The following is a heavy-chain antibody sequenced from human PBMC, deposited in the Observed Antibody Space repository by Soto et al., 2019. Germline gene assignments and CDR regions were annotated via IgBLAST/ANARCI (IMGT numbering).Heavy chain of an antibody. J-gene: IGHJ5*02. CDR1: GYTFTSFD. Sequence: ASVKVSCKAAGYTFTSFDINWVRQASGQGLEWRGWMNPNSGNTIYAQKFQGRGTMTRNTSTNTAYMELSSLRSDDTALYYYAKVVLTSSYQTNWFGPWGEGTML. V-gene: IGHV1-8*01. D-gene: IGHD3-9*01. CDR3: AKVVLTSSYQTNWFGP. CDR2: MNPNSGNT.